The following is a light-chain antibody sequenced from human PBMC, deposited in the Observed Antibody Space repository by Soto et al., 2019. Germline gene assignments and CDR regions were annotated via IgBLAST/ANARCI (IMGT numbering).Light chain of an antibody. J-gene: IGLJ1*01. CDR2: GNS. Sequence: QSVLTQPPSVSGAPGQRVTISCTGSSSNIGAGYDVHWYQQLPGTAPKLLIYGNSNRPSGVPDRFSGSKSGTSASLAITGLLAEDEADYSCQSYDSTLSGDVFGTGTKVTVL. CDR3: QSYDSTLSGDV. CDR1: SSNIGAGYD. V-gene: IGLV1-40*01.